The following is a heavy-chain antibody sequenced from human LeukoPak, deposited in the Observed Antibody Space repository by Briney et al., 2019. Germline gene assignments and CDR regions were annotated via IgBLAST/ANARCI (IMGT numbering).Heavy chain of an antibody. D-gene: IGHD3-16*01. Sequence: GGSLRLSCAASGFTFSSYGMHWVRQAPGKGLEWVAVISYDGSNKYYADSVKGRFTISRDNSKNTLYLQMNSLKTEDTAVYYCSRVVGDYVWEHYFDYWGQGTLVTVSS. CDR1: GFTFSSYG. J-gene: IGHJ4*02. V-gene: IGHV3-30*03. CDR3: SRVVGDYVWEHYFDY. CDR2: ISYDGSNK.